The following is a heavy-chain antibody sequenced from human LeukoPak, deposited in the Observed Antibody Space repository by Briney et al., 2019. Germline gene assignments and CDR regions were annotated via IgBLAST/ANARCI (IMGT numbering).Heavy chain of an antibody. J-gene: IGHJ3*02. D-gene: IGHD2-2*01. Sequence: GVSLRLSCAASGFIFSSYWMHWVRQAPGKGLVWVSRINSDGSTTSYADSVKGRFTISRDNAKNTVYLQMNSLRAEDTAVYYCARDCSSTSCPPDGAFDIWGQGIMVTVSS. V-gene: IGHV3-74*01. CDR3: ARDCSSTSCPPDGAFDI. CDR1: GFIFSSYW. CDR2: INSDGSTT.